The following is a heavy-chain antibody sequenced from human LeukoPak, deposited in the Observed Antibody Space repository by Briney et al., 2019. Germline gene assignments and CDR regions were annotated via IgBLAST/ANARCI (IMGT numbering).Heavy chain of an antibody. D-gene: IGHD3-22*01. CDR3: AKVWSRYYDSSGYYAKEDY. J-gene: IGHJ4*02. CDR2: IWYDGSNK. Sequence: PGRSLRLSCAASGFRFRSYGMHWVRQAPGKGLEWVAVIWYDGSNKYYADSVKGRFTISRDNSKNTLYLQMNSLRAEDTAVYYCAKVWSRYYDSSGYYAKEDYWGQGTLVTVSS. CDR1: GFRFRSYG. V-gene: IGHV3-33*06.